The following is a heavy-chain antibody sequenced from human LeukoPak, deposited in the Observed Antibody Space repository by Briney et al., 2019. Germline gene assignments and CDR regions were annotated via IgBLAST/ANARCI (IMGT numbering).Heavy chain of an antibody. CDR3: ARINVVVVAAPQPRPMIYFDY. J-gene: IGHJ4*02. CDR2: IYYSGST. D-gene: IGHD2-15*01. CDR1: GGSISSSSYY. Sequence: SETLSLTCTVSGGSISSSSYYWGWIRQPPGKGLEWIGSIYYSGSTYYNPSLKSRVTISVDTSKNQFSLKLSSVTAADTAVYYCARINVVVVAAPQPRPMIYFDYWGQGTLVTVSS. V-gene: IGHV4-39*07.